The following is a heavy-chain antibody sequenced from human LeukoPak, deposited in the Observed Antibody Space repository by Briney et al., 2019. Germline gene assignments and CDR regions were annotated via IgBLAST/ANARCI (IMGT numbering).Heavy chain of an antibody. V-gene: IGHV4-59*12. CDR1: GGSISSYY. Sequence: SETLSLTCTVSGGSISSYYWSWIRQPPGKGLEWIGYIYYSGSTNYNPSLKSRVTISVDRSKNQFSLKLSSVTAADTAVYYCARGDIGLYYFDYWGQGTLVTVSS. CDR2: IYYSGST. CDR3: ARGDIGLYYFDY. J-gene: IGHJ4*02. D-gene: IGHD2-15*01.